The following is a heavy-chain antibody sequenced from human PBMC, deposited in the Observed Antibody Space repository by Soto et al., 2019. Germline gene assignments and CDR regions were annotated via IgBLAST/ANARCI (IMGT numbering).Heavy chain of an antibody. CDR3: ARGPRIMITFGGVKGGYYMDV. D-gene: IGHD3-16*01. Sequence: SETLSLTCAVYGGSFSGYYWSWIRQPPGQGLEWIGEINHSGSTNYNPSLKSRVTISVDTSKNQFSLKLSSVTAADTAVYYCARGPRIMITFGGVKGGYYMDVWGKGTTVTVSS. CDR2: INHSGST. J-gene: IGHJ6*03. CDR1: GGSFSGYY. V-gene: IGHV4-34*01.